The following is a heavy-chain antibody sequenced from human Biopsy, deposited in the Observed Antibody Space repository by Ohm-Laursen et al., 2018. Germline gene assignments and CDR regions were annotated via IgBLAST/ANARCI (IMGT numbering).Heavy chain of an antibody. CDR1: GGSISSYY. D-gene: IGHD3-16*01. Sequence: SETLSLTCTVSGGSISSYYWNWIRQPAGKGLEWIGRIYTSGSTNFNPSLKSRVTMSIDTSKNQFSLRLSSVTAADTTVYYCARAAFGPFDSWGQGALVTVSS. J-gene: IGHJ4*02. V-gene: IGHV4-4*07. CDR2: IYTSGST. CDR3: ARAAFGPFDS.